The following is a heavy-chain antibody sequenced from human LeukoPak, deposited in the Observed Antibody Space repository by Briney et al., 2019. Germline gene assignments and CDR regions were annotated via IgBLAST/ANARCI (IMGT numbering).Heavy chain of an antibody. CDR2: ICAYNGNT. CDR3: ARVAHVLRFLEWYDAYYFDY. CDR1: GYTFTSYG. D-gene: IGHD3-3*01. Sequence: ASVKVSCKASGYTFTSYGISWVRQAPGQGLEGMGWICAYNGNTNYAQKLQGRVTMTTDTSTSTAYMELRSLRSDDTAVYYCARVAHVLRFLEWYDAYYFDYWGQGTLVTVSS. J-gene: IGHJ4*02. V-gene: IGHV1-18*01.